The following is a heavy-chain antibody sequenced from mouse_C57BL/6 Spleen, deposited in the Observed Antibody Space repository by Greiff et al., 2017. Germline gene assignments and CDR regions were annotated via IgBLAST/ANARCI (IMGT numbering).Heavy chain of an antibody. CDR1: GYTFTDYY. J-gene: IGHJ3*01. V-gene: IGHV1-26*01. D-gene: IGHD2-5*01. CDR3: ARGYYSNHWFAY. CDR2: INPNNGGT. Sequence: VQLQQSGPELVKPGASVKISCKASGYTFTDYYMNWVKQSHGKSLEWIGDINPNNGGTSYNQKFKGKATLTVDKSSSTAYMELRSLTSEDSAVYYCARGYYSNHWFAYWGQGTLVTVSA.